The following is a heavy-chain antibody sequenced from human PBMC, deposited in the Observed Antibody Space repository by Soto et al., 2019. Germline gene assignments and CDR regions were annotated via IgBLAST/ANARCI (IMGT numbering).Heavy chain of an antibody. V-gene: IGHV1-8*01. J-gene: IGHJ4*02. Sequence: QVQLVQSGAEVKKPGASVKVSCKASGYTFTSYDINCVRQATGQGLEWMGWMNPNSGNTGDAQKFQSRVTMTRNTSISTAYMELSSLRSEDTAVYYCARAGGVVHGIDFWGQGTLVTVSS. CDR1: GYTFTSYD. CDR2: MNPNSGNT. D-gene: IGHD2-21*01. CDR3: ARAGGVVHGIDF.